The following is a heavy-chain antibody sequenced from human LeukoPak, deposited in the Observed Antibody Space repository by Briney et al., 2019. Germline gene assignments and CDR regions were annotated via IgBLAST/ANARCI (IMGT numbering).Heavy chain of an antibody. Sequence: GGSLRLSCAASGFIFGTYGMHWVRQAPGKGLEWVAVIWFDGSNKYYSDSVKGRFTISRDNSKNTLYLQMSSLTAEDTAVYYCAKGRDQTCDGDCFYDYWGQGTLVTVSS. D-gene: IGHD2-21*02. V-gene: IGHV3-33*06. CDR3: AKGRDQTCDGDCFYDY. CDR2: IWFDGSNK. CDR1: GFIFGTYG. J-gene: IGHJ4*02.